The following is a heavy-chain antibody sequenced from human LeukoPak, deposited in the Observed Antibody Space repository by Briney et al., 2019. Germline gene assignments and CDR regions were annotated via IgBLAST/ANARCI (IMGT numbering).Heavy chain of an antibody. CDR1: GFTVSSNY. CDR2: IYSGGST. D-gene: IGHD3-9*01. CDR3: ARGPGWGYDILTV. V-gene: IGHV3-53*01. J-gene: IGHJ4*02. Sequence: GGSLRLSCAASGFTVSSNYMSWVRQAPGKGLEWVSVIYSGGSTYYADSVKGRFTISRDNSKSTLYLQMNSLRDDDTAVYYCARGPGWGYDILTVWGQGTLVTVSS.